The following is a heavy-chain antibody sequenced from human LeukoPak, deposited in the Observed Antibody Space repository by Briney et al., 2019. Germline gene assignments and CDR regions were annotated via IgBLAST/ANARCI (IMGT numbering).Heavy chain of an antibody. Sequence: SETLSLTCTVSGGSISSSSYYWGWIRQPPGKGLEWIGSIYYSGSTYYNPSLKSRVTISVDTSKNQFSLKLSSVTAADTAVYYYARRTPRLRWSCRFDYWGQGTLVTVSS. CDR3: ARRTPRLRWSCRFDY. CDR2: IYYSGST. J-gene: IGHJ4*02. CDR1: GGSISSSSYY. V-gene: IGHV4-39*07. D-gene: IGHD4-23*01.